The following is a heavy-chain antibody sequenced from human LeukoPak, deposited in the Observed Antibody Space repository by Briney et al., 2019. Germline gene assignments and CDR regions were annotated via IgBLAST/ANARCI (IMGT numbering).Heavy chain of an antibody. CDR2: ISGSGGST. J-gene: IGHJ4*02. D-gene: IGHD3-10*01. Sequence: PGGSLRLSGAASAFTFSSYARSWVRQAPGKGLEWVSAISGSGGSTYYADSVKGRFTISRDNTKTTLYLQMNSLRAEDTAVYYCAKGGPMVRGVICGDYWGQGTLVTVSS. V-gene: IGHV3-23*01. CDR1: AFTFSSYA. CDR3: AKGGPMVRGVICGDY.